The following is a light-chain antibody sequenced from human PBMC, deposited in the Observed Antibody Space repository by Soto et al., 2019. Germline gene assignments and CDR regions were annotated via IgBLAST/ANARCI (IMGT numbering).Light chain of an antibody. J-gene: IGKJ1*01. V-gene: IGKV3-20*01. Sequence: EIVLTHSPGTLSLFPGNTATLSSRASQSVSSSYLAWYQQTPGQAPRLLIYGASRRATGIADRFSGSGSGTDFTLTISRLVPEDFAVYYCQQYRSSPWTFGQGTTVDNK. CDR2: GAS. CDR3: QQYRSSPWT. CDR1: QSVSSSY.